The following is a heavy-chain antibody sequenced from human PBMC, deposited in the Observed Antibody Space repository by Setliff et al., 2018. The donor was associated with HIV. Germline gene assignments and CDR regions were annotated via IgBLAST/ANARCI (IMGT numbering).Heavy chain of an antibody. D-gene: IGHD2-15*01. J-gene: IGHJ3*02. CDR2: INYDDNYE. CDR1: GFTFSAHG. Sequence: PGGSLRLSCAASGFTFSAHGMHWVRQAPGKGLEWVTFINYDDNYEYYADSVKGRFTISRDNSKSTVYLQMGSLSADDTAVYYCARGGFNHAFDIWGQGTMVTVSS. V-gene: IGHV3-30*02. CDR3: ARGGFNHAFDI.